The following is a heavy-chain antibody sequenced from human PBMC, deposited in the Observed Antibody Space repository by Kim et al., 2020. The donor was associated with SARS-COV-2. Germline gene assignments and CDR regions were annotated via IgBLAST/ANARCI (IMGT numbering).Heavy chain of an antibody. J-gene: IGHJ4*02. CDR2: ISRSGGST. D-gene: IGHD6-6*01. Sequence: GSLRLSCAASGFTFSSYAMSWVRQAPGKGLEWVSAISRSGGSTYYADSVKGRFTISRDNSKNTLYLQMSSLRAEDTAVYYCAKRYSNSSFDYWGQGTLVTVSS. CDR3: AKRYSNSSFDY. V-gene: IGHV3-23*01. CDR1: GFTFSSYA.